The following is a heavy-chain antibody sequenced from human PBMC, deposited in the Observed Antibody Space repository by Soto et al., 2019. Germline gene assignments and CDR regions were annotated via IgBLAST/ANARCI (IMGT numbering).Heavy chain of an antibody. D-gene: IGHD5-18*01. CDR3: SHGYYQYFES. CDR2: IKSKTDGGTV. CDR1: GVTLSNVW. J-gene: IGHJ4*02. V-gene: IGHV3-15*07. Sequence: PGGSLRLSCAVSGVTLSNVWMNWVRQAPGKGPEWVGRIKSKTDGGTVEYAAPVKDRFTIPRDDSENTLYLQMNSLKTEDTAVYYCSHGYYQYFESWGQGTLVTVSP.